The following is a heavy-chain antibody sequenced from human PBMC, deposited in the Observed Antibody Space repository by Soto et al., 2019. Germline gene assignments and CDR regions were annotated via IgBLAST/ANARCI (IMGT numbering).Heavy chain of an antibody. CDR3: ARGQVVAAQH. D-gene: IGHD2-15*01. CDR2: IYYSGST. CDR1: GGSISSSSYY. V-gene: IGHV4-39*07. J-gene: IGHJ4*02. Sequence: VKTSETLSLTCTVSGGSISSSSYYWGWIRQPPGKGLEWIGSIYYSGSTFYNPSLKSRVTISVDRSKNQFSLKLSSVTAADTAVYYCARGQVVAAQHWGQGTLVTVSS.